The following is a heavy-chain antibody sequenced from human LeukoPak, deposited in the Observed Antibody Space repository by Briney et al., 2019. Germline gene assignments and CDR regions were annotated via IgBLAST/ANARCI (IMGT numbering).Heavy chain of an antibody. CDR1: GLTFSSYA. CDR2: ISGSGGST. D-gene: IGHD2-2*01. Sequence: GGSLRLSCAASGLTFSSYAMSWVRQAPGKGLEGVSAISGSGGSTYYADSVKGRFTISRDNSKNTLYLQMNSLRAEDTAVYSCATPRQDIVVVPAAMGVAGWFDPWGQGTLVTVSS. J-gene: IGHJ5*02. V-gene: IGHV3-23*01. CDR3: ATPRQDIVVVPAAMGVAGWFDP.